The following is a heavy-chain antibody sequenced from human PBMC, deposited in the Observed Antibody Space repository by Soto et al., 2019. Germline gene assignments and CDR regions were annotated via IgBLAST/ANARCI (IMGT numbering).Heavy chain of an antibody. CDR2: IGTAGDT. CDR3: ARAHDRGVYYFDY. CDR1: GFTFSSYD. D-gene: IGHD3-9*01. J-gene: IGHJ4*02. V-gene: IGHV3-13*01. Sequence: EVQLVESGGGLVQPGGSLRLSCAASGFTFSSYDMHWVRQATGKGLEWVSAIGTAGDTYYPGSVKGRFTISRENAKNSLYLQMNSLRAEDTAVYYCARAHDRGVYYFDYWGQATLVTVSS.